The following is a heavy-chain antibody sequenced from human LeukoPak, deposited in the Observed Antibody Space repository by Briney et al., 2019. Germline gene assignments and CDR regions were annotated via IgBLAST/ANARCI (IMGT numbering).Heavy chain of an antibody. V-gene: IGHV1-69*06. CDR3: ASKRPGDDILTGYGY. D-gene: IGHD3-9*01. Sequence: ASVKVSCKASGGTFSSYAISWVRQAPGQGLEWMGGIIPIFGTANYAQKFQGRVTITADKSTSTAYMELSSLRSEDRAVYYCASKRPGDDILTGYGYWGQGTLVTVSS. CDR1: GGTFSSYA. CDR2: IIPIFGTA. J-gene: IGHJ4*02.